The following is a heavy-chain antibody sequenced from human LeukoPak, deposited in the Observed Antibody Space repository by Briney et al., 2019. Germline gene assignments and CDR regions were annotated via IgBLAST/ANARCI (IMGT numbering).Heavy chain of an antibody. Sequence: GGSLRLSCAASGFTFSSYSMNWVRQAPAKGLEWVSSISSSSSYIYYADSVKGRFTISRDNAKNSLYLQMNSLRAEDTAVYYCARDAITMVRGVIGWFDPWGQGTLVTVSS. CDR3: ARDAITMVRGVIGWFDP. V-gene: IGHV3-21*01. J-gene: IGHJ5*02. CDR2: ISSSSSYI. CDR1: GFTFSSYS. D-gene: IGHD3-10*01.